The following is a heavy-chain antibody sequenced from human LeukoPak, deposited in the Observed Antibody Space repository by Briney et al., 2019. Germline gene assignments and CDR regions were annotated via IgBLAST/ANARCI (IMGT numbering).Heavy chain of an antibody. V-gene: IGHV4-34*01. Sequence: PSETLSLTCAVYGGSFSGYYWSWIRQPPGKGPEWIGEINHSGSTNYNPSLKSRVTISVDTSKNQFSLKLSSVTAADTAVYYCARGYCSSTSCYDFDYWGQGTLVTVSS. D-gene: IGHD2-2*01. J-gene: IGHJ4*02. CDR3: ARGYCSSTSCYDFDY. CDR2: INHSGST. CDR1: GGSFSGYY.